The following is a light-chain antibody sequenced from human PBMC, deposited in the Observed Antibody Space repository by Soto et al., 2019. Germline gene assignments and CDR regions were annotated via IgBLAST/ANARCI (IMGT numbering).Light chain of an antibody. V-gene: IGLV2-14*01. CDR2: EVS. J-gene: IGLJ1*01. CDR1: SGDVGVYKF. CDR3: GSYTGTIYV. Sequence: ALTQPASVSGSPGQSITISCPGTSGDVGVYKFVSWYQQHPGKAPKLIIYEVSNRPSGVSSRFSGSMSGNTASLTISGLQAEDEADYYCGSYTGTIYVFGTGTKVTVL.